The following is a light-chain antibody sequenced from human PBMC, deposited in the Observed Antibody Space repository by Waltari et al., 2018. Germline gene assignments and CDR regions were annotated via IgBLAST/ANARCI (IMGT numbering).Light chain of an antibody. V-gene: IGLV1-44*01. Sequence: QSVLTQPPSASGTPGQRVTLSCSGGASNIGSNAFNWYQHLPGAAPKLVILNNSQRPSGISDRFSGSTSGASASLAISGLQSDDEADYYCASWDGSLAAYVFGGGTKVTV. CDR3: ASWDGSLAAYV. J-gene: IGLJ1*01. CDR1: ASNIGSNA. CDR2: NNS.